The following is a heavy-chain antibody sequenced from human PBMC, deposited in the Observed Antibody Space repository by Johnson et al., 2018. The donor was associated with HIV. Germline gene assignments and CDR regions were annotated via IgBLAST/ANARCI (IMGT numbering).Heavy chain of an antibody. Sequence: QVQLVESGGGVVQPGRSLRLSCAASGFTFSSYAMHWVRQAPGKGLEWVAVISYDGSNNYYADSVKGRFTISRDNSKNTLYLKMHSLIAEDTAVYYCARGSVAGTYLHDAFDIWGQGTMVTVS. J-gene: IGHJ3*02. V-gene: IGHV3-30*04. CDR2: ISYDGSNN. CDR3: ARGSVAGTYLHDAFDI. D-gene: IGHD1/OR15-1a*01. CDR1: GFTFSSYA.